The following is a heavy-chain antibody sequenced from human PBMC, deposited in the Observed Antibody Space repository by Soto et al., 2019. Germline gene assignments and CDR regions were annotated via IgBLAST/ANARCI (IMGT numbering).Heavy chain of an antibody. Sequence: LGGSLRLSCAASGFTFSSYSMNWVRQAPGKGLEWVSYISSSSSTIYYADSVKGRFTISRDNAKNSLYLQMNSLRAEDTAVYYCARDWESGVCSSTSCSRFDPWGQGTLVTVSS. J-gene: IGHJ5*02. CDR1: GFTFSSYS. CDR3: ARDWESGVCSSTSCSRFDP. D-gene: IGHD2-2*01. CDR2: ISSSSSTI. V-gene: IGHV3-48*01.